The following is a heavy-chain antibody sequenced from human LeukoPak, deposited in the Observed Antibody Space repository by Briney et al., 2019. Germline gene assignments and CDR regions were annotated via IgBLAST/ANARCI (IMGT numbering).Heavy chain of an antibody. D-gene: IGHD2-21*01. CDR2: VYNIETK. J-gene: IGHJ4*02. Sequence: ETLSLTCSVSGDSISSYHWNWVRQSPGKGVEWIAYVYNIETKNYYPSLKSRVTISEDTSKNQISLRLNSVTAADTAVYYCARGAFQGVVPFDYWGQGILVTVSS. CDR1: GDSISSYH. V-gene: IGHV4-59*01. CDR3: ARGAFQGVVPFDY.